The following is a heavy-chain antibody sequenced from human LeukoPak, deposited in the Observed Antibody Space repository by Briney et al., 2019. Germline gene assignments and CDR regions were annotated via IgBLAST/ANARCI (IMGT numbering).Heavy chain of an antibody. D-gene: IGHD5-12*01. Sequence: GGSLRLSCAASEFTVSSNYMSWVRQAPGRGLGWVSVIYSGGGTYSADFVKGRFTISRDNSKNTLYLQMNSLRVEDTAVYYCATGGPVASYFDYWGQGTLVTVSS. J-gene: IGHJ4*02. CDR2: IYSGGGT. CDR3: ATGGPVASYFDY. CDR1: EFTVSSNY. V-gene: IGHV3-53*01.